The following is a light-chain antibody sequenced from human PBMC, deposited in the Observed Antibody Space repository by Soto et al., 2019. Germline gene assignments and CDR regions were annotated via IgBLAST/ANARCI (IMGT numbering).Light chain of an antibody. CDR1: SSNIGAGYD. CDR3: SSYTSSRPYV. Sequence: QSVLTQPPSVSGAPGQSVTISCTGSSSNIGAGYDVHWYQQRPGTAPKLLIFGNINRPSGVPDRFSGSKSGTSASLAITGLQAEDEGDYYCSSYTSSRPYVFGTGTKVTVL. CDR2: GNI. V-gene: IGLV1-40*01. J-gene: IGLJ1*01.